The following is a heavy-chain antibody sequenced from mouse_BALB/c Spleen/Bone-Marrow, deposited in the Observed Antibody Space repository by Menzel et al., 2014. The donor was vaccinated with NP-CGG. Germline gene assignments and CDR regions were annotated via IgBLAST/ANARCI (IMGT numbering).Heavy chain of an antibody. Sequence: QVQLKQSGAELVKPGASVKLSCKTSGYTSTSYWIQWVKQRPGQGLGWIGEIFPGTGTTYYNEKFKGKATLTIDTSSSTAYMQLSSLTSEFSAVYFCASRDSSAYVSDYWVQGTSLTVSS. CDR2: IFPGTGTT. J-gene: IGHJ2*02. D-gene: IGHD3-2*01. CDR1: GYTSTSYW. V-gene: IGHV1S132*01. CDR3: ASRDSSAYVSDY.